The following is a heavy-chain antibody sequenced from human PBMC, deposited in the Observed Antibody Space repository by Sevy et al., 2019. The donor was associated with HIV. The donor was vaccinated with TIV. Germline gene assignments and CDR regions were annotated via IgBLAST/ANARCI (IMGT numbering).Heavy chain of an antibody. Sequence: GGSLILSCAASGFNFRTYSMNWVRQAPGKGLEWLSSSSDDSRYIYYSDTVQGRFTISRANAKNLLFLQMNNLRVEDTAIYYCARDFTIFGVVSGIDYWGQGNLVTVSS. J-gene: IGHJ4*02. D-gene: IGHD3-3*01. CDR1: GFNFRTYS. CDR2: SSDDSRYI. V-gene: IGHV3-21*04. CDR3: ARDFTIFGVVSGIDY.